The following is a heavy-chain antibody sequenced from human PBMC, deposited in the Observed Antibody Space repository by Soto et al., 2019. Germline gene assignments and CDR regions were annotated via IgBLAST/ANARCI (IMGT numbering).Heavy chain of an antibody. D-gene: IGHD3-22*01. V-gene: IGHV4-39*01. CDR2: IYYSGST. CDR3: ASQTYYYDSSGYYSLSNFDY. J-gene: IGHJ4*02. CDR1: GGSISSSSYY. Sequence: SETLSLTCTVSGGSISSSSYYWGWIRQPPGKGLEWIGSIYYSGSTYYNPSLKSRVTISVDTSKNQFSLKLSSVTAADTAVYYCASQTYYYDSSGYYSLSNFDYWGQGTLVTVSS.